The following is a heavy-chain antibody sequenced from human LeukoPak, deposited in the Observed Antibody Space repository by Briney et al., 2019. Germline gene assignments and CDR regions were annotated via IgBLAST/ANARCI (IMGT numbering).Heavy chain of an antibody. D-gene: IGHD1-26*01. CDR2: ISYDGSNK. V-gene: IGHV3-30-3*01. CDR1: GFTFSSYA. Sequence: GGSLRLSCAASGFTFSSYAMHWVRQAPGKGLEWVAVISYDGSNKYYADSVKGRFTISRDNSKNTLYLQMNSLRAEDTAVYYCARGALILVGATKAGVDYWGQGTLVTVSS. CDR3: ARGALILVGATKAGVDY. J-gene: IGHJ4*02.